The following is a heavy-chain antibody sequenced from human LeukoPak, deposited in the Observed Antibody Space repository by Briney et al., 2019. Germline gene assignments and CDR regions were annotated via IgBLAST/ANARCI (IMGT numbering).Heavy chain of an antibody. Sequence: SETLSLTCAVYGVSFSGYYWSWIRQPPGKGLEWFGAINHSGSTNYNPSLKSRVIISVDTSKNQFSLKLSSVTAADTAVYYCARGRLTNRGNHRLVYWGQGTLVTVSS. V-gene: IGHV4-34*01. CDR1: GVSFSGYY. CDR2: INHSGST. D-gene: IGHD1-14*01. J-gene: IGHJ4*02. CDR3: ARGRLTNRGNHRLVY.